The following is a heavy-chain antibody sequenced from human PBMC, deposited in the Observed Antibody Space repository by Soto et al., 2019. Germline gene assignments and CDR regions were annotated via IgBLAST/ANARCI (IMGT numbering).Heavy chain of an antibody. CDR2: INPNSGGT. D-gene: IGHD2-2*03. Sequence: ASVKVSCKASGYTFTGYYMHWVRQAPGQGLEWMGWINPNSGGTNYAQKFQGWVTMTRDTSISTAYMELSRLRSDDTAAYYCARVAIVVVPAANPGGYYGMDVWGQGTTVTVSS. CDR1: GYTFTGYY. V-gene: IGHV1-2*04. CDR3: ARVAIVVVPAANPGGYYGMDV. J-gene: IGHJ6*02.